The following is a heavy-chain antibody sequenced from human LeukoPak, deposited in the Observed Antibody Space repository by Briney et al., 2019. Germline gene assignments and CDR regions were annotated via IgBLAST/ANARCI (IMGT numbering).Heavy chain of an antibody. D-gene: IGHD3-3*01. CDR3: ATEPIFGVVITDY. CDR1: GFTFSSYA. V-gene: IGHV3-30-3*01. Sequence: GGSLRLSCAASGFTFSSYAMHWVRQAPGKGLEWVAVISYDGSNKYYADSVKGRFTISRDNSKNTPYLQMNSLRAEDTAVYYCATEPIFGVVITDYWGQGTLVTVSS. J-gene: IGHJ4*02. CDR2: ISYDGSNK.